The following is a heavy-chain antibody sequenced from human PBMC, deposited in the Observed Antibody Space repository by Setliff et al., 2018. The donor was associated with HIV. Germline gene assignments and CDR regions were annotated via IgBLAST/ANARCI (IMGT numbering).Heavy chain of an antibody. Sequence: LRLSCTVSGFTFSNAWMSWVRQAPGKGLEWVGRIKSKTDGGTADYAAPVKGRFTISADKSISTAYLQWSSLKASDTAMYYCARHTLTTVTTEYFDYWGQGTLVTVSS. CDR3: ARHTLTTVTTEYFDY. J-gene: IGHJ4*02. D-gene: IGHD4-4*01. CDR1: GFTFSNAW. CDR2: IKSKTDGGTA. V-gene: IGHV3-15*01.